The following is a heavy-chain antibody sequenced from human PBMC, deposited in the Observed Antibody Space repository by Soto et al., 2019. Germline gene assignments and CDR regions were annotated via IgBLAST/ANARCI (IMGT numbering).Heavy chain of an antibody. Sequence: QVQLVESGGGVVQPGRSLRLSCAASGFTFSNYAIHWVRQAPGKGLECVAVISYDGSNKYYADSVKGRFTISRDNSKNTLYLQMNSLRPEDTAVYYCAKGTWGVTASTMAVWGQGTTVTVSS. J-gene: IGHJ6*02. V-gene: IGHV3-30*18. CDR1: GFTFSNYA. D-gene: IGHD2-21*02. CDR3: AKGTWGVTASTMAV. CDR2: ISYDGSNK.